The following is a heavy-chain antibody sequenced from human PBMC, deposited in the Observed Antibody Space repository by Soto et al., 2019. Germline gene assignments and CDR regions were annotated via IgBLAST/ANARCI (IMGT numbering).Heavy chain of an antibody. CDR3: SRVMKVSGSRNYYFDL. J-gene: IGHJ2*01. CDR1: GDSISDFNW. D-gene: IGHD3-10*01. Sequence: QVQLQESGPGLVKPSGTLSLTGAVSGDSISDFNWWTWVRQPPGKGLEWIGAIFHTGTTYYHPSLKSRVTISVDKSKYQFSLNLSSVTAADTAVYFCSRVMKVSGSRNYYFDLGGRGTLVTVSS. V-gene: IGHV4-4*02. CDR2: IFHTGTT.